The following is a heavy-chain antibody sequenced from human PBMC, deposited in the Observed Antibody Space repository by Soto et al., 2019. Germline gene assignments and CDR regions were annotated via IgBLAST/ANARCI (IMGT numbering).Heavy chain of an antibody. Sequence: PGGSLRLSCAASGFTFSSYAMHWVRQAPGKGLEYVSAISSNGGSTYYANSVKGRFTISRDNSKNTLYLQMGSLRAEDMAVYYCARDTSSSSPNYYFDYWGQGTLVTVSS. CDR2: ISSNGGST. V-gene: IGHV3-64*01. CDR3: ARDTSSSSPNYYFDY. CDR1: GFTFSSYA. D-gene: IGHD6-6*01. J-gene: IGHJ4*02.